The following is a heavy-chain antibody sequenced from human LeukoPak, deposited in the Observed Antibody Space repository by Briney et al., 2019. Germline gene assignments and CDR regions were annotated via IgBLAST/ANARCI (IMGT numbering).Heavy chain of an antibody. CDR3: ARRKLVIRGVSRSTLIDY. Sequence: SETLSVTCAVYGGTFSGYYWSWIRQPPGKRLEWIGEINHSGSTNYNPSLKSRVTISVDTSKNQFSLKLSSVTAADTAVYYCARRKLVIRGVSRSTLIDYWGQGTLVTVSS. J-gene: IGHJ4*02. D-gene: IGHD6-13*01. V-gene: IGHV4-34*01. CDR1: GGTFSGYY. CDR2: INHSGST.